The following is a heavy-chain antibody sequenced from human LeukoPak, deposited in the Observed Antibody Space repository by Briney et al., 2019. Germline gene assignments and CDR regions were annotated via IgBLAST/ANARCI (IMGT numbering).Heavy chain of an antibody. CDR2: ISYDGSNK. D-gene: IGHD4-17*01. J-gene: IGHJ4*02. CDR3: AKDSGYGDSHLDY. CDR1: GFTFSSYA. Sequence: TGGSLRLSCAASGFTFSSYAMHWVRQAPGKGLEWVAVISYDGSNKYYADSVKGRFTISRDNSKNTLYLQMNSLRAEDTAVYYCAKDSGYGDSHLDYWGQGTLVTVSS. V-gene: IGHV3-30-3*01.